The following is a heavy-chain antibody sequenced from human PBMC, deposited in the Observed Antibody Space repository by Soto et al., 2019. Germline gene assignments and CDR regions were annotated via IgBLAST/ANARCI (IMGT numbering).Heavy chain of an antibody. CDR2: IYYSGST. Sequence: PSETLSLTCTVSGGSISSYYWSWIRQPPGKGLEWIGYIYYSGSTNYNPSLKSRVTISVDTSKNQFSLKLSSVTAADTAVYYCARVVSLIWFGQLLVRWFDRWGQGTLGTVSS. J-gene: IGHJ5*02. V-gene: IGHV4-59*01. D-gene: IGHD3-10*01. CDR1: GGSISSYY. CDR3: ARVVSLIWFGQLLVRWFDR.